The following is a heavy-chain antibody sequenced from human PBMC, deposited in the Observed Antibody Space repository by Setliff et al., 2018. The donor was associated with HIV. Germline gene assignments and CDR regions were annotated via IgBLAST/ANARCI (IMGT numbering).Heavy chain of an antibody. D-gene: IGHD1-20*01. J-gene: IGHJ4*02. CDR1: GGSISSSNYY. CDR2: IYYSGST. V-gene: IGHV4-39*07. CDR3: ATWGRNNWNYFSY. Sequence: KPSETLSLTCTVSGGSISSSNYYWGWIRQPPGKGLEWIGNIYYSGSTYYNPSLKSRVTISVDTSKNQFSLKLSSVTAADTAVYYCATWGRNNWNYFSYWGQGTLVTVSS.